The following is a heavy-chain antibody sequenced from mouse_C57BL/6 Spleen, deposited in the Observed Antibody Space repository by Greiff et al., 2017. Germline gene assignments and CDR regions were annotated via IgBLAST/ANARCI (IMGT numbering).Heavy chain of an antibody. CDR1: GYTFTSSW. D-gene: IGHD1-1*01. V-gene: IGHV1-53*01. Sequence: VQLQQPGTELVKPGASVKLSCKASGYTFTSSWMHWVKQRPGQGLEWIGNINPSNGGTNYNEKFKSKATLTVDKSSSTAYMQLSSLTSEDSAVYYGARGNYYGSSYRAMDYWGQGTSGTVSS. CDR2: INPSNGGT. CDR3: ARGNYYGSSYRAMDY. J-gene: IGHJ4*01.